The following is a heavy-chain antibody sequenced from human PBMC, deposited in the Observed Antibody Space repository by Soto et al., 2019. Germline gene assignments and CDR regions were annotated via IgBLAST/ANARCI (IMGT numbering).Heavy chain of an antibody. CDR2: ISYHGRDK. D-gene: IGHD4-17*01. V-gene: IGHV3-30*18. CDR1: GFTFSNYG. CDR3: AKNHLMTTVTTLGY. Sequence: QVQLVESGGGVVQPGRSLRLSCAASGFTFSNYGMHWVRQAPGKGLEWVAVISYHGRDKYYADSVKGRFTISRDNSKNTLYLEMNRLRAEDTAVYYCAKNHLMTTVTTLGYWGQGTLVTVSS. J-gene: IGHJ4*02.